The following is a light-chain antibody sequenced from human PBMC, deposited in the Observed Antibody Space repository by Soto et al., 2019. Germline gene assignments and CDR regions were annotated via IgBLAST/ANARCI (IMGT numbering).Light chain of an antibody. CDR3: QTWGTGFRV. V-gene: IGLV4-69*01. J-gene: IGLJ3*02. Sequence: QPVLTQSPSASASLGASVKLTCTLSSGHSTYTIAWHQQQPEKVPRYLMKLNSDGSHSQGDGIPDRFSGSSSGAERYLTLSGVQSEDEADYYCQTWGTGFRVFGGGTKLTVL. CDR1: SGHSTYT. CDR2: LNSDGSH.